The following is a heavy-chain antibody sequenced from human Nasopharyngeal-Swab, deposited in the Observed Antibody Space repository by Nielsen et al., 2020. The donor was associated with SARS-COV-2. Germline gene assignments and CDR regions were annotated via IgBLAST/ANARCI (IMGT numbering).Heavy chain of an antibody. D-gene: IGHD6-6*01. CDR2: ISYDGSNK. V-gene: IGHV3-30*04. J-gene: IGHJ4*02. Sequence: GGSRRLSGVASGFTFSSYAMHWVRKTPGKGLEWVAVISYDGSNKYYAASVKGRLSLSRDHSKNTLYLQMNSLRAEDTAVYYCASSYSSSPIELFYYWGQGTLVTVSS. CDR3: ASSYSSSPIELFYY. CDR1: GFTFSSYA.